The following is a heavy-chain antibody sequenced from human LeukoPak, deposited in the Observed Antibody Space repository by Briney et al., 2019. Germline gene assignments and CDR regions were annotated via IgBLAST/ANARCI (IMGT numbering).Heavy chain of an antibody. CDR3: AKVIRSLVVVAAYAFDI. J-gene: IGHJ3*02. D-gene: IGHD2-15*01. CDR1: GFTFSSYG. V-gene: IGHV3-30*02. Sequence: GGSLRLSCAASGFTFSSYGMHWVRQAPGKGLEWAAFIRYDGSNKYYADSVKGRFTISRDNSKNTLYLQMNSLRAEDTAVYYCAKVIRSLVVVAAYAFDIWGQGTMVTVSS. CDR2: IRYDGSNK.